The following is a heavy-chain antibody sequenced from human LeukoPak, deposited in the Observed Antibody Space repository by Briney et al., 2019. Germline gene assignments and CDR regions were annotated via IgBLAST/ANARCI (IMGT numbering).Heavy chain of an antibody. CDR3: ARGILDYDSSGYYNDY. V-gene: IGHV1-69*13. CDR1: GGTFSSYA. D-gene: IGHD3-22*01. J-gene: IGHJ4*02. CDR2: IIPIFGTA. Sequence: GALVKVSCKASGGTFSSYAISWVRQAPGQGLEWMGGIIPIFGTANYAQKFQGRVTITADESTSTAYMELSSLRSEDTAVYYCARGILDYDSSGYYNDYWGQGTLVTVSS.